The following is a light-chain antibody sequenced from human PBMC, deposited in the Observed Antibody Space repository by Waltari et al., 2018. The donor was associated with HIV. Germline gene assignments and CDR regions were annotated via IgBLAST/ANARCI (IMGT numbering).Light chain of an antibody. CDR3: SSYAGSNTLI. CDR1: SSDVGAYNY. Sequence: QSALTQPPSASGSPGHSVTISCAGPSSDVGAYNYLSGYQQHPGKAPKFIIYEVTKRPAGGPDLCPGSKSGNAASLTVSGLQTEDEAVYYCSSYAGSNTLIFGGGT. V-gene: IGLV2-8*01. J-gene: IGLJ2*01. CDR2: EVT.